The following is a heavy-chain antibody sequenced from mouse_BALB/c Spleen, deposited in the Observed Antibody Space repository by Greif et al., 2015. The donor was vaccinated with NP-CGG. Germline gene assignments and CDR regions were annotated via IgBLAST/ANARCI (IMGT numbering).Heavy chain of an antibody. CDR1: GYTFTSYY. CDR2: INPSNGGT. V-gene: IGHV1S81*02. CDR3: TRRSHYAMDY. Sequence: VQLQESGAELVKPGASVKLSCKASGYTFTSYYMYWVKQRPGQGLEWIGEINPSNGGTNFNEKSKSKATLTVDKSSSTAYMQLGSLTSEDSAVYYFTRRSHYAMDYWGQGTSVTVSS. J-gene: IGHJ4*01.